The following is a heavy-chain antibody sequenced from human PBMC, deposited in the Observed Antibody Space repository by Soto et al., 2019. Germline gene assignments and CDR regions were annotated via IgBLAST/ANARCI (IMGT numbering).Heavy chain of an antibody. CDR3: ARGRDGYNSGMDV. Sequence: GGSLRLSCAASGFTFSTYTMIWVRQAPGKGLEWVSDISSTSSDVHYAGSVRGRFTISRDNAKKSLYLLMNYLRADDTAVYYCARGRDGYNSGMDVWGQGTTVTVSS. V-gene: IGHV3-21*01. CDR2: ISSTSSDV. D-gene: IGHD6-25*01. J-gene: IGHJ6*02. CDR1: GFTFSTYT.